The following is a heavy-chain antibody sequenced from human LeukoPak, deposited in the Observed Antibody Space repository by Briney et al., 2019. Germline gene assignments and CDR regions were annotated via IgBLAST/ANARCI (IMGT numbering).Heavy chain of an antibody. Sequence: GGSLRLSCAASGFTFSSYAMSWVRRAPGKGLEWVSAISGSGGSTYYADSVKGRFTISRDNSKNTLYLQMNSLRAEDTAVYYCAKDRPIVVVTAILDYWGQGTLVTVSS. CDR2: ISGSGGST. CDR3: AKDRPIVVVTAILDY. J-gene: IGHJ4*02. CDR1: GFTFSSYA. V-gene: IGHV3-23*01. D-gene: IGHD2-21*02.